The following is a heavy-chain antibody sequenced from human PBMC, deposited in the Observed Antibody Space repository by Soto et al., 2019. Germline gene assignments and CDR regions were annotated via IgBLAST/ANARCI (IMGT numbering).Heavy chain of an antibody. V-gene: IGHV1-69*08. J-gene: IGHJ6*02. CDR2: IIPILGST. CDR3: ARGYYYYGMDV. CDR1: GGTFSSYT. Sequence: SVKVSCKASGGTFSSYTISWVRQAPGQGLEWMGRIIPILGSTSYAQKFQGRVTMTRDTSTSTVYMELSSLRSEDTAVYYCARGYYYYGMDVWGQGTTVTVSS.